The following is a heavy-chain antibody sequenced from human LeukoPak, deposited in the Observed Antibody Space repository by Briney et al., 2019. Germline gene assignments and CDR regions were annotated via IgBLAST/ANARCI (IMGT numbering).Heavy chain of an antibody. CDR2: ISGSGGST. CDR1: GFTFSSYA. V-gene: IGHV3-23*01. J-gene: IGHJ4*02. CDR3: AKDDDYVWGSYRKEDYFDY. D-gene: IGHD3-16*02. Sequence: PGGFLRLSCAASGFTFSSYAMSWVRQAPGKGLEWVSGISGSGGSTYYADSVKGRFTISRDNSKNTLDLQMNSLRAEDTAVYYCAKDDDYVWGSYRKEDYFDYWGQGTLVTVSS.